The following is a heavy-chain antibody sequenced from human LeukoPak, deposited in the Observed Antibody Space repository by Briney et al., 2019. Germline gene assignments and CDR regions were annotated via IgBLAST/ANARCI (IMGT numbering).Heavy chain of an antibody. CDR2: IYYSGST. CDR3: ARGGVDYMDV. V-gene: IGHV4-59*12. J-gene: IGHJ6*03. CDR1: GGSISSYY. Sequence: SETLSLTCTVSGGSISSYYWSWIRQPPGKGLEWIGYIYYSGSTNYNPSLKSRVTMSVHTSKNQFSLRLSSVTAADTAVYYCARGGVDYMDVWGKGTTVTVSS. D-gene: IGHD2-15*01.